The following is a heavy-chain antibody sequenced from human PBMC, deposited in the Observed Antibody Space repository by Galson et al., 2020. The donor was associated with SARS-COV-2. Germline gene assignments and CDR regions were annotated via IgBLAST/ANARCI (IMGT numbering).Heavy chain of an antibody. CDR3: AKDPPYNYVWGSCFDY. V-gene: IGHV3-23*01. J-gene: IGHJ4*02. CDR2: ISGSGGST. D-gene: IGHD3-16*01. CDR1: GFTFSSYA. Sequence: GGSLRLSCAASGFTFSSYAMSWVRQAPGKGLEWVSAISGSGGSTYYADSVKGRFTISRDNSKNTLYLQMNSLRAKDTAVYYCAKDPPYNYVWGSCFDYWGQGTLVTVSS.